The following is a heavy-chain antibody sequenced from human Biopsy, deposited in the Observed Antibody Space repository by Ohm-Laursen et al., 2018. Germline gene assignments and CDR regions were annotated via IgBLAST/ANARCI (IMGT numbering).Heavy chain of an antibody. V-gene: IGHV3-30*03. CDR2: ISYDGSGE. J-gene: IGHJ2*01. CDR3: ARDGKRWDYSTYFSWHFDL. D-gene: IGHD4-11*01. Sequence: SLRLSCTASGFTFSSYGMHWVRQAPGKGLEWVAVISYDGSGEYYADSLQGRFIISRDNPKNTVDLQMNSLRAEDTAVYFCARDGKRWDYSTYFSWHFDLWGRGTLVTVSS. CDR1: GFTFSSYG.